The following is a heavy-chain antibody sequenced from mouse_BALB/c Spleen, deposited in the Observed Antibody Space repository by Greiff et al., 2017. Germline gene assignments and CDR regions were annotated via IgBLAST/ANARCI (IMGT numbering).Heavy chain of an antibody. J-gene: IGHJ4*01. CDR3: ARHADYGNYNYYAMDY. CDR1: EYEFPSHD. D-gene: IGHD2-1*01. V-gene: IGHV5-2*01. Sequence: EVQVVESGGGLVQPGESLKLSCESNEYEFPSHDMSWVRKTPEKRLELVAAINSDGGSTYYPDTMERRFIISRDNTKKTLYLQMSSLRSEDTALYYCARHADYGNYNYYAMDYWGQGTSVTVSS. CDR2: INSDGGST.